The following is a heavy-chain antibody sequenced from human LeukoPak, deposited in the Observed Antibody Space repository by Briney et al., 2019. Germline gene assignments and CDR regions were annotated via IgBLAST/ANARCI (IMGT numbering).Heavy chain of an antibody. CDR1: GFTLFTFNNAW. J-gene: IGHJ4*02. Sequence: GGSLRLSCTASGFTLFTFNNAWMSCVRQTPGKGLECIGRIKTKTDGGTTEYTAPVKGRFSISRDDSNNTVYLQVNSLKTEDTAVYYCTTALLDYWGQGTLVTVSS. CDR3: TTALLDY. CDR2: IKTKTDGGTT. V-gene: IGHV3-15*01.